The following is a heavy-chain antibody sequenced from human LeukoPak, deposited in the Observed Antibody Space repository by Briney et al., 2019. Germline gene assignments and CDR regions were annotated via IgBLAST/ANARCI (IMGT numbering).Heavy chain of an antibody. CDR2: INSNGDST. D-gene: IGHD6-6*01. J-gene: IGHJ4*02. Sequence: GGSLILSCSASGFTFSSFAMHWVRQAPGKGLEYVSAINSNGDSTYYADSVKGRFTISRDNSKNTLYLQMSSLRAEDTAVYYCVKRYTSSYYFDYWGQGTLVTVSS. CDR1: GFTFSSFA. V-gene: IGHV3-64D*09. CDR3: VKRYTSSYYFDY.